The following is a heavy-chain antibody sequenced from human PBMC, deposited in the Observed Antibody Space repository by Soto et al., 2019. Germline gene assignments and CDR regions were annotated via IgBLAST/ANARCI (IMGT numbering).Heavy chain of an antibody. V-gene: IGHV3-23*01. CDR3: AKSISASPNYFFDS. CDR2: ISGSGGIT. Sequence: HPGGSLRLSCAASGFPFSSYVMSWVRQAPGKGLEWVSGISGSGGITYYADSVKGRFTISRDNSKNTLYLQMNSLRADDTAVYFCAKSISASPNYFFDSWGQGTLVTVPS. CDR1: GFPFSSYV. J-gene: IGHJ4*02. D-gene: IGHD1-1*01.